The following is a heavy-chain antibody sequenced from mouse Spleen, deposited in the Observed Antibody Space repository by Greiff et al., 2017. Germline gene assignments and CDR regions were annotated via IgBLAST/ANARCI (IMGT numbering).Heavy chain of an antibody. CDR3: ARDLNWAWFAY. Sequence: EVQLVESGPGLVKPSQSLSLTCSVTGYSITSGYYWXWIRQFPGNKLEWMGYISYDGSNNYNPSLKNRISITRDTSKNQFFLKLNSVTTEDTATYYCARDLNWAWFAYWGQGTLVTVSA. V-gene: IGHV3-6*01. J-gene: IGHJ3*01. CDR2: ISYDGSN. CDR1: GYSITSGYY. D-gene: IGHD4-1*01.